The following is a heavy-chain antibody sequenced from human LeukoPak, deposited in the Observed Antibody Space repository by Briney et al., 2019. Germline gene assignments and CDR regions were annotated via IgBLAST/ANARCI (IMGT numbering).Heavy chain of an antibody. Sequence: ASVKVSCKASGGTFSSYAISWVRQAPGQGLEWMGRIIPILGIANYAQKFQGRVTIIADKSTSTAYMELSSLRSEDTAVYYCAREALGYCSGGSCSHYYYYGMDVWGQGTTVTVPS. CDR3: AREALGYCSGGSCSHYYYYGMDV. J-gene: IGHJ6*02. V-gene: IGHV1-69*04. CDR1: GGTFSSYA. CDR2: IIPILGIA. D-gene: IGHD2-15*01.